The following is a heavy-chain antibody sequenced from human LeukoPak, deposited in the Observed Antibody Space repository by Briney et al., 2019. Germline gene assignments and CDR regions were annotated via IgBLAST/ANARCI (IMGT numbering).Heavy chain of an antibody. CDR2: ITSSSDSI. Sequence: GGSLRLSCATSGFTFSAYSMIWVRQTPGKGLECLSYITSSSDSIHYADSVRGRLTVSRDNAKNSLYLQMNSLRVEDTAVYYCASTPLTGTYSSGWYRVVNFDYWGQGTLVTVSS. J-gene: IGHJ4*02. D-gene: IGHD6-19*01. CDR3: ASTPLTGTYSSGWYRVVNFDY. CDR1: GFTFSAYS. V-gene: IGHV3-48*04.